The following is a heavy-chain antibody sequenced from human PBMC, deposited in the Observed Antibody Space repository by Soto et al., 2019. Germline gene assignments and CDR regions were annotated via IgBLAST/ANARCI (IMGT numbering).Heavy chain of an antibody. CDR1: GFTFSSYS. Sequence: EVQLVESGGGLVQPGGSLRLSCAASGFTFSSYSMNWVRQAPGKGLEWVSYISSSSTIYYADSVKGRFTISRDNAKNALYLQMNSLRAEDTAVYYCARDSLHRYDFLSGSISYMDVWGKGTTVTVSS. J-gene: IGHJ6*03. D-gene: IGHD3-3*01. CDR2: ISSSSTI. CDR3: ARDSLHRYDFLSGSISYMDV. V-gene: IGHV3-48*01.